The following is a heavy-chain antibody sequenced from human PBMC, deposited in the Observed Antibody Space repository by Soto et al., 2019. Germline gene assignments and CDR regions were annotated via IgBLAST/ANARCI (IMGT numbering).Heavy chain of an antibody. CDR1: GYTFTTYG. CDR3: VKDLTGDYYDSSGYFDY. J-gene: IGHJ4*02. V-gene: IGHV3-64D*06. CDR2: IRSNGGST. Sequence: ASVKVSCKASGYTFTTYGIAWVRQAPGQGLEWLEYVSAIRSNGGSTDYADSVKGRFTISRDNSKNTLYLQMSSLRAEDTAVYYCVKDLTGDYYDSSGYFDYWGQGTLLTVPQ. D-gene: IGHD3-22*01.